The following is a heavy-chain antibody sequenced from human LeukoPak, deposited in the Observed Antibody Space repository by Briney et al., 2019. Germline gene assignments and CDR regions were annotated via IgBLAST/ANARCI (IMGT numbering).Heavy chain of an antibody. J-gene: IGHJ3*02. Sequence: GGSLRLSCAASGFTFSSYGMHWVRQAPGKGLEWVAVISYDGSNKYYADSVKGRFTISRDNSKNTLYLQMNSLRAEDTVVYYCAKSAGGNAFDIWGQGTMVTVSS. CDR2: ISYDGSNK. CDR3: AKSAGGNAFDI. D-gene: IGHD1-1*01. CDR1: GFTFSSYG. V-gene: IGHV3-30*18.